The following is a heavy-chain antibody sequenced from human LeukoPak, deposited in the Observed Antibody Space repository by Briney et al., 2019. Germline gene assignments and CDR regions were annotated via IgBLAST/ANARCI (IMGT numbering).Heavy chain of an antibody. CDR3: AKSLGEGVNGNYYFDH. CDR1: GFTFSSYG. J-gene: IGHJ4*02. CDR2: IWYDGSNK. Sequence: GGSLRLSCAASGFTFSSYGMHWVRQAPGKGLEWVAVIWYDGSNKYYADSVKGRFTISRDNSKNTLYLQMNSLRAEDTAVYYCAKSLGEGVNGNYYFDHWGQGTLVTVSS. V-gene: IGHV3-33*06. D-gene: IGHD1-1*01.